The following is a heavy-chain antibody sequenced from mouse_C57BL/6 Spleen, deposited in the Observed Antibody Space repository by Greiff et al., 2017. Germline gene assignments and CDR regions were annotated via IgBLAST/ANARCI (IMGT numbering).Heavy chain of an antibody. V-gene: IGHV1-69*01. CDR1: GYTFTSYW. Sequence: QVQLQQPGAELVMPGASVKLSCKASGYTFTSYWMHWVKQRPGQGLEWIGEIDPSDSYTNYNQKFKGKSTLTVNKSSSTAYMQRSSLTSEDSAVYDCARSRGLLPDYWGQGTTLTVSS. CDR3: ARSRGLLPDY. J-gene: IGHJ2*01. D-gene: IGHD2-3*01. CDR2: IDPSDSYT.